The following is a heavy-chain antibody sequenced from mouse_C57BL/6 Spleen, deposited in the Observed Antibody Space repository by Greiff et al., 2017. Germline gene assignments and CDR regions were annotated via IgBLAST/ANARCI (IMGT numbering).Heavy chain of an antibody. Sequence: QVQLQQSGAELVKPGASVKLSCKASGYTFTEYTIHWVKQRSGQGLEWIGWFYPGSGSIKYNEKFKDKATLTADKSSSTVYMELSRLTSEDSAVYFCARHEEGNYYDYCAWFAYWGQGTLVTVSA. D-gene: IGHD2-4*01. J-gene: IGHJ3*01. CDR3: ARHEEGNYYDYCAWFAY. CDR2: FYPGSGSI. V-gene: IGHV1-62-2*01. CDR1: GYTFTEYT.